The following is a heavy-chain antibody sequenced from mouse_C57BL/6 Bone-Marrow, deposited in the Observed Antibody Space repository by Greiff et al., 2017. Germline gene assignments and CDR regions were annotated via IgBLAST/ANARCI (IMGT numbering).Heavy chain of an antibody. CDR2: FYPRSGNT. CDR3: ARCLPYGNKGAMDY. D-gene: IGHD2-1*01. J-gene: IGHJ4*01. Sequence: QVQLQQSGAELARPGASVKLSCKASGYTFTSYGISWVKQRTGQGLEWIGEFYPRSGNTYYNEKFKGKATLTADKSSSTAYMELRSLTSEDSAVYFGARCLPYGNKGAMDYWGQGTSVTVSS. CDR1: GYTFTSYG. V-gene: IGHV1-81*01.